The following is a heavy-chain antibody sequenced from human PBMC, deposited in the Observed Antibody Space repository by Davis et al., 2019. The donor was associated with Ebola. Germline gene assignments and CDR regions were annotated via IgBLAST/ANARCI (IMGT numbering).Heavy chain of an antibody. D-gene: IGHD5-18*01. V-gene: IGHV4-34*01. CDR2: INHSGST. Sequence: SETLSLTCAVYGGSFSGYYWSWIRQPPGKGLEWIGEINHSGSTNYNPSLKSRVTISVDTSKNQFSLKLSSLTAADTAVYYCARRAPYSYGYRWFDPWGQGTLVTVSS. CDR3: ARRAPYSYGYRWFDP. J-gene: IGHJ5*02. CDR1: GGSFSGYY.